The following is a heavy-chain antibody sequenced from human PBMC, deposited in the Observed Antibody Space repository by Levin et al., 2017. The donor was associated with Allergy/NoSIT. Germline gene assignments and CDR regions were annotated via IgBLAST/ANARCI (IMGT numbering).Heavy chain of an antibody. Sequence: ASVKVSCKASGGTFSSYAISWVRQAPGQGLEWMGGIIPIFGTANYAQKFQGRVTITADKSTSTAYMELSSLRSEDTAVYYCAIGNCSSTSCYLGIAAAGPFDYWGQGTLVTVSS. D-gene: IGHD2-2*01. CDR3: AIGNCSSTSCYLGIAAAGPFDY. V-gene: IGHV1-69*06. J-gene: IGHJ4*02. CDR1: GGTFSSYA. CDR2: IIPIFGTA.